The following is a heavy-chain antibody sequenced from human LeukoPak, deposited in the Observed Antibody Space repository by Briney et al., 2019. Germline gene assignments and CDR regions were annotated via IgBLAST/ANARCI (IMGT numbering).Heavy chain of an antibody. CDR2: ISGPGDHT. V-gene: IGHV3-23*01. Sequence: GGSLRLSCAASGFTFSRYAMTWVRQSPGKGLEWVSSISGPGDHTYYADSVKGRFTISRDNSENALYLQMNSLRADDTAVYYCAKDRITIFGVVMDQWGQGTLVTVSS. CDR1: GFTFSRYA. CDR3: AKDRITIFGVVMDQ. J-gene: IGHJ4*02. D-gene: IGHD3-3*01.